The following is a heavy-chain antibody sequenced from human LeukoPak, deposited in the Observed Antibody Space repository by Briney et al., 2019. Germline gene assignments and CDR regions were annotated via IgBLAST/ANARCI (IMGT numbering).Heavy chain of an antibody. CDR3: AREGVQVMDHCFCI. D-gene: IGHD1-1*01. CDR1: GFTFSSYW. J-gene: IGHJ3*02. V-gene: IGHV3-7*03. CDR2: IKQDGSEK. Sequence: GGSLRLSCAASGFTFSSYWMSWVRQAPGKGLEWVANIKQDGSEKYYVDSVKGRFTISRDNAKNSLYLQMNSLRAEDTAVYYCAREGVQVMDHCFCILGQGTMVTVSS.